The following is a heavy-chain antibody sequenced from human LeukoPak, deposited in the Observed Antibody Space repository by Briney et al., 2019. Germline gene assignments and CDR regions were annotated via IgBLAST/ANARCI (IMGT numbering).Heavy chain of an antibody. CDR1: GGSIGTNY. J-gene: IGHJ6*02. V-gene: IGHV4-59*01. CDR3: ARVVAAIYYYGMDV. D-gene: IGHD2-15*01. CDR2: SSYSGGS. Sequence: SETLSLTCSVSGGSIGTNYWGWIRQVPGEGLEWIGYSSYSGGSNYNPSLKSRVTISVDTSKNQFSLKLSSVTAADTAVYYCARVVAAIYYYGMDVWGQGTTVTVSS.